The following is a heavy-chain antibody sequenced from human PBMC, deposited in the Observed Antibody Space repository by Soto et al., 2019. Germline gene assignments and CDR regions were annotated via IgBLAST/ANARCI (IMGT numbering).Heavy chain of an antibody. Sequence: SVKVSCKASGGTFSSYAISWVRQAPGQGLEWMGGIIPIFGTANYAQEFQGRVTITADESTSTAYMELSSLRSEDTAVYYCARGGKVRGAYGMDVWGQGTTVTVSS. CDR3: ARGGKVRGAYGMDV. J-gene: IGHJ6*02. CDR2: IIPIFGTA. CDR1: GGTFSSYA. V-gene: IGHV1-69*13. D-gene: IGHD3-10*01.